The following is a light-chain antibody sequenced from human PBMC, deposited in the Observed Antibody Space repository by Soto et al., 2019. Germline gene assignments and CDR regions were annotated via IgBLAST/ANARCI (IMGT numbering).Light chain of an antibody. J-gene: IGKJ4*01. CDR3: QQHSDWPST. V-gene: IGKV3-11*01. CDR1: QSVSRY. CDR2: DAS. Sequence: EIVLTQSPATLSLSPGERATLSCRASQSVSRYLAWYQQKPGQAPRLLIYDASNRATGIPARFSGSGSGTDFTLTISSLEPEDFAAYYCQQHSDWPSTFGEVTKVQIK.